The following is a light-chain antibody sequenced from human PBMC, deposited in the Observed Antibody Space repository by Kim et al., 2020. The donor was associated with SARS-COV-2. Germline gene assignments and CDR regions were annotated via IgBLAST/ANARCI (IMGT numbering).Light chain of an antibody. CDR2: GAS. Sequence: IVLTQSPGTLSLSPGERATLSCRASQSVRSNYLAWYQQKPGQAPRLLIYGASSRATAIPDRFSGSGSGIDFTLSISRLEPEDFAVYYCQQYGGSPYTFGQGTKLEI. CDR1: QSVRSNY. V-gene: IGKV3-20*01. CDR3: QQYGGSPYT. J-gene: IGKJ2*01.